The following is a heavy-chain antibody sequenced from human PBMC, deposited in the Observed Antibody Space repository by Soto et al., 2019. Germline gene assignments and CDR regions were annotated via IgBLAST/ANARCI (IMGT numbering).Heavy chain of an antibody. V-gene: IGHV4-59*01. Sequence: QVQLQDSGPGLVKPSETLSLTCTVSGGSISSYYWSWIRQPPGKGLEWIGYIFYSGSTNYNPSLKSRDTISVDTSKNQFSLKLSSVTAADTAVYYCARKGYNYDYWGQGTLVTVSS. CDR2: IFYSGST. CDR3: ARKGYNYDY. J-gene: IGHJ4*02. CDR1: GGSISSYY. D-gene: IGHD5-18*01.